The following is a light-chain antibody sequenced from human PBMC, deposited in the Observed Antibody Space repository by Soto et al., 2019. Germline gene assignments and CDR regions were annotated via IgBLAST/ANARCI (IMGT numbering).Light chain of an antibody. J-gene: IGKJ2*01. CDR2: GAS. CDR1: QSVSSN. Sequence: EIVMTQSPATLSVSPGERATLSCRASQSVSSNLAWYQQKPGQAPRLLISGASTRATGNPGRFSGSGSGTEFTLTISSLQSEDFAVYYCQQYNSWPPYTFGQGTKLEIK. CDR3: QQYNSWPPYT. V-gene: IGKV3-15*01.